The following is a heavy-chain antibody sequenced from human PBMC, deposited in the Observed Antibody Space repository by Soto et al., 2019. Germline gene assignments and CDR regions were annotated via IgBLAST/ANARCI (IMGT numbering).Heavy chain of an antibody. V-gene: IGHV4-39*01. D-gene: IGHD3-3*01. CDR1: GGSISSSSYY. CDR3: ARRSEYDFWSGYYPNWFDP. J-gene: IGHJ5*02. Sequence: PSETLSLTCTVSGGSISSSSYYWGWIRQPPGKGLEWIGSIYYSGSTYYNPSLKSRVTISVDTSKNQFSLKLSSVTAADTAVYYCARRSEYDFWSGYYPNWFDPWGQGTLVTVSS. CDR2: IYYSGST.